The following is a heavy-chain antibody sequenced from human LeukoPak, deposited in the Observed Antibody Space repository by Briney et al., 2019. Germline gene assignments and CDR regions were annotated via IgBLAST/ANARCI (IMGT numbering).Heavy chain of an antibody. CDR2: TYYSGST. CDR3: ARTTEGGYTYDYFYYYYMDV. Sequence: KSSETLSLTCTVSGGSISSYYWSWIRQPPGKGLEWIGYTYYSGSTNYNPSLKSRVTISVDTSKNQFSLKLSSVTAADTAVYYCARTTEGGYTYDYFYYYYMDVWGKGTTVTISS. CDR1: GGSISSYY. D-gene: IGHD5-18*01. V-gene: IGHV4-59*01. J-gene: IGHJ6*03.